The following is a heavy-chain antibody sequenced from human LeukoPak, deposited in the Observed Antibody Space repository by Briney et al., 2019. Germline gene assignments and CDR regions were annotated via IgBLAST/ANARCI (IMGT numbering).Heavy chain of an antibody. CDR1: GFTFSTYA. J-gene: IGHJ4*02. Sequence: GGSLRLSCAASGFTFSTYAMSWVRQAPGKGLEWASTISGSGGGTYYADSVKGRFTISRDNSKNTLYLQMNSLRAEDAAVYYCAKDGSGNGYPNYYFDYWGQGTLVTVSS. CDR3: AKDGSGNGYPNYYFDY. D-gene: IGHD5-24*01. V-gene: IGHV3-23*01. CDR2: ISGSGGGT.